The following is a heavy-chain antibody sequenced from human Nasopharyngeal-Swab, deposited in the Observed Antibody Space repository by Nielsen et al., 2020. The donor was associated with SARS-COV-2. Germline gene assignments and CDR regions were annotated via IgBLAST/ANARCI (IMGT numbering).Heavy chain of an antibody. CDR2: ISSSSSYI. D-gene: IGHD6-13*01. CDR1: GFTFNIYA. J-gene: IGHJ4*02. Sequence: GEYLKISCAASGFTFNIYAMAWVRRAPGKGLEWVSSISSSSSYIYYADSVKGRFTISRDNAKNSLYLQMNSLRAEDTAVYYCARGSSSSWYILDYWGQGTLVTVSS. CDR3: ARGSSSSWYILDY. V-gene: IGHV3-21*01.